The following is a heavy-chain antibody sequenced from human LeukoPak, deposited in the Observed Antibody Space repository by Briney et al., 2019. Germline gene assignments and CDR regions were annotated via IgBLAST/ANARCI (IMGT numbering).Heavy chain of an antibody. CDR1: GFTFSSYW. J-gene: IGHJ4*02. D-gene: IGHD1-26*01. Sequence: PGGSLRLSCAASGFTFSSYWMHWVRQAPGKGLEWVANIKQDGSEKYYVDSVKGRFTISRDNAKNSLYLQMNSLRAEDTAVYYCAREIVGALFDYWGQGTLVTVSS. CDR3: AREIVGALFDY. CDR2: IKQDGSEK. V-gene: IGHV3-7*01.